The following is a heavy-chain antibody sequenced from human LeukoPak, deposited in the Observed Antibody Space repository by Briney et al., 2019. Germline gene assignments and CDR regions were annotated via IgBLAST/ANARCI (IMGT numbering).Heavy chain of an antibody. CDR1: GGSISSSNW. J-gene: IGHJ4*02. CDR3: TRTTANGSLDY. D-gene: IGHD5-24*01. V-gene: IGHV4-4*02. CDR2: IYHSGST. Sequence: SETLSLTCAVSGGSISSSNWWSWVRQPPGKGLEWNGEIYHSGSTNYNPSLKSRVTISVDKSKNQFSLKLSSVTAADTAVYYCTRTTANGSLDYWGQGTLVTVSS.